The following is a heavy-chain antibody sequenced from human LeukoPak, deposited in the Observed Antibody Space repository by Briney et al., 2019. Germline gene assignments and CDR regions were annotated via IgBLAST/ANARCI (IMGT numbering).Heavy chain of an antibody. D-gene: IGHD2-15*01. V-gene: IGHV3-7*03. J-gene: IGHJ4*02. Sequence: GGSLRLSCAASGFTFKSYWMTWVRQAPGKGLEWVANIKQDGSEEYYVDSLKGRFTISRDNAKNSLYLQMNSLRAEDTAVYFCARVNVVVVAAFPLDWGQGTLVTVSS. CDR2: IKQDGSEE. CDR3: ARVNVVVVAAFPLD. CDR1: GFTFKSYW.